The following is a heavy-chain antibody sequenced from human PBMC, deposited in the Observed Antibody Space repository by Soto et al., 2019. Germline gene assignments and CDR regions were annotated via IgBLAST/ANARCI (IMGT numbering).Heavy chain of an antibody. CDR1: GYSFTSYW. D-gene: IGHD3-22*01. V-gene: IGHV5-51*01. J-gene: IGHJ1*01. CDR3: ARPLSTYYYDNSGYYYGH. Sequence: PGESLKISCQGSGYSFTSYWIGWVRQMPGKGLEWMGIIYPGDSDTRYSPSFQGQVTFSADKSISTAYLQWSSLKASDSAMYYCARPLSTYYYDNSGYYYGHWGQGTLVTVSS. CDR2: IYPGDSDT.